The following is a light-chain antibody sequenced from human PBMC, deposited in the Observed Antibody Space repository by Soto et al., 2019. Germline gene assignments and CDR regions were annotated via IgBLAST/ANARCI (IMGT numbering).Light chain of an antibody. CDR1: QSISNN. Sequence: EIVMTQSPATLSVSPGQRATLSSSASQSISNNLAWYQQRPGQAPRLLIYGASTRATGIPVRFSGSGSGTEFTLTISRLQSEEFAVYYCQHYNNWPPWTFGQGTKVDIK. J-gene: IGKJ1*01. V-gene: IGKV3-15*01. CDR3: QHYNNWPPWT. CDR2: GAS.